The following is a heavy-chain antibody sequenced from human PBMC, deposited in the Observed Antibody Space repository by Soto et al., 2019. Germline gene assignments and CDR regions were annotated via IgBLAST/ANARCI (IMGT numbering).Heavy chain of an antibody. Sequence: GASVKVSCKASGYTFTGYYMHWVRQAPGRGLEWMGWINPNSGGTNYAQKFQGRVTMTRDTSISTAYMELSRLRSDDTAVYYCARADIVRGWFDPWGQGTLVTVSS. CDR1: GYTFTGYY. J-gene: IGHJ5*02. CDR3: ARADIVRGWFDP. V-gene: IGHV1-2*02. CDR2: INPNSGGT. D-gene: IGHD2-15*01.